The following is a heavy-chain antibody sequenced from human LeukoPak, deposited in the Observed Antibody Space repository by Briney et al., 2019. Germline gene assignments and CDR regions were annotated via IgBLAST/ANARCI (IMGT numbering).Heavy chain of an antibody. CDR3: ARGDYRYYDILTGNRTNWFDP. V-gene: IGHV1-2*02. D-gene: IGHD3-9*01. CDR1: GYTFTVYY. CDR2: INPNSGGT. J-gene: IGHJ5*02. Sequence: GASVKVSCKASGYTFTVYYMHWVRQAPGQGLEWMGWINPNSGGTNYAQKFQGRVTMTRDTSISTAYMELSRLRSDDTAVYYCARGDYRYYDILTGNRTNWFDPWGQGTLVTVSS.